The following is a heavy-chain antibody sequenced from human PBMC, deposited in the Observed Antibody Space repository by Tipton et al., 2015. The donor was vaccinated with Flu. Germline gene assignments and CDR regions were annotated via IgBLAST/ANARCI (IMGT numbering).Heavy chain of an antibody. CDR2: IKQDGSEK. D-gene: IGHD2-21*01. CDR3: ARGEGRVAVIAIFPLDWYLDL. J-gene: IGHJ2*01. Sequence: SGFTFSSYWMTWVRQAPGKGLEWVANIKQDGSEKYYVDSVKGRFTISRDNAKNSLYLQMNSLRAEDTAVYYCARGEGRVAVIAIFPLDWYLDLWGRGTLVTVST. CDR1: GFTFSSYW. V-gene: IGHV3-7*01.